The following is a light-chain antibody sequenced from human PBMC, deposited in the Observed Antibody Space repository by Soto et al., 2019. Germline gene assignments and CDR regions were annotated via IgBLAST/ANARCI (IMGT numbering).Light chain of an antibody. V-gene: IGLV2-14*01. CDR1: SSDVGGYNY. J-gene: IGLJ2*01. CDR3: SSYTGSSTYVV. CDR2: DVS. Sequence: QSALTQPAYVSGSPGQSITISCTGTSSDVGGYNYVSWYQQHPGKAPKLMIYDVSNRPSGVSNRFSGYKSANTASLTISGLQAEDEADYYCSSYTGSSTYVVFGGGTKLTVL.